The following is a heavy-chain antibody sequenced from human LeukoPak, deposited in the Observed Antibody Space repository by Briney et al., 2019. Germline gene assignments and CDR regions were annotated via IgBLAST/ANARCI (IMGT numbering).Heavy chain of an antibody. CDR1: GYSFTSYW. J-gene: IGHJ4*02. V-gene: IGHV5-51*01. Sequence: GESLKISCKGSGYSFTSYWIGWVRQMPGKGLEWMGIIYPGDSDTRYSPSFQGQVTISADKSISTAYLQWSSLRAEDTAVYYCAKGRDQTGSCFDYWGQGTLVTVSS. CDR2: IYPGDSDT. CDR3: AKGRDQTGSCFDY. D-gene: IGHD1-26*01.